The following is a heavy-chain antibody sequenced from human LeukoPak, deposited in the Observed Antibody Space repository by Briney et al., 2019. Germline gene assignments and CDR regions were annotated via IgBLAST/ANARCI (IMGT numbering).Heavy chain of an antibody. D-gene: IGHD1-26*01. J-gene: IGHJ4*02. CDR2: INPNGGGT. Sequence: ASVKVSCKTSAYTFTTYYIHWVRQAPGQGPEWMGVINPNGGGTAYVEKFQGRVTMTRDTSTSTVYMQLSSLRSEDMAVYYCARDPSGSWQRFDYWGQGTLVTVSS. V-gene: IGHV1-46*01. CDR1: AYTFTTYY. CDR3: ARDPSGSWQRFDY.